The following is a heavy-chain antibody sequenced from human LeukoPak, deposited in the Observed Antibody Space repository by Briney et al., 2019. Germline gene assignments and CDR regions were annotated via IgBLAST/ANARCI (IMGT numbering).Heavy chain of an antibody. Sequence: GGSLRLSCAASGFTLGSHDTHWVRQATGKGLEWVSGIGIAGDTYYTGSVKGRFTISRENAKNSLYLQMNSLRAGDTAVYYCARVNPHLSAFDYWGQGTLVTVSS. CDR1: GFTLGSHD. J-gene: IGHJ4*02. D-gene: IGHD3-16*02. V-gene: IGHV3-13*04. CDR2: IGIAGDT. CDR3: ARVNPHLSAFDY.